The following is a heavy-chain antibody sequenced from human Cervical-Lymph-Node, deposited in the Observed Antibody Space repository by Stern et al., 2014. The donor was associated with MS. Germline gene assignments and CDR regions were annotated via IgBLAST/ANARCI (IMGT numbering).Heavy chain of an antibody. J-gene: IGHJ6*02. D-gene: IGHD4-17*01. Sequence: MQLVESGAEVKKPGASVKVSCKASGGTFSTQAINWVRQAPGQGLEWVGGIIPIVGTPYYGPKVQDSVNITEDDYTSTAYMDLSGLRSEDTAVYYCATPSTVTVGGMDVWGQGTTVTVSS. CDR3: ATPSTVTVGGMDV. CDR2: IIPIVGTP. CDR1: GGTFSTQA. V-gene: IGHV1-69*01.